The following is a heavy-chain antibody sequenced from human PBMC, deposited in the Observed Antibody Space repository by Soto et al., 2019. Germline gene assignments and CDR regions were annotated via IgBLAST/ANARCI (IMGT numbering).Heavy chain of an antibody. V-gene: IGHV1-46*01. CDR1: GYSFTSHY. D-gene: IGHD2-2*01. Sequence: ASVKVSCKATGYSFTSHYIHWVRQAPGQGLEWMGTIFPGGVNIAYAQKFQGRVTMTKDTSTSTAYMELSSLRSEDTAVYYCARSSYARDYWGQGTLVTVSS. J-gene: IGHJ4*02. CDR3: ARSSYARDY. CDR2: IFPGGVNI.